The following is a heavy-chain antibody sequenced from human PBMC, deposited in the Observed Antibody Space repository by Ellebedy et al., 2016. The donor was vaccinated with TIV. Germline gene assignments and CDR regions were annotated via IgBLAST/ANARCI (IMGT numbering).Heavy chain of an antibody. CDR1: GYSYIHYW. CDR3: ARHELGSNAAFDY. D-gene: IGHD7-27*01. CDR2: IDPSDPSGSYT. Sequence: GESLKISCKGSGYSYIHYWISWVRQMPGRGLEWVARIDPSDPSGSYTSYSPSFQGHVTISVDKSITTAYLQWSSLEASDTAMYYCARHELGSNAAFDYWGQGTLVTVSS. V-gene: IGHV5-10-1*01. J-gene: IGHJ4*02.